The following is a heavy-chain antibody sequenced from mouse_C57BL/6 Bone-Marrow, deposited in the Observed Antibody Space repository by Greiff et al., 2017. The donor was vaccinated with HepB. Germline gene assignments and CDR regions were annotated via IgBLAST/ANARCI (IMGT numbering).Heavy chain of an antibody. V-gene: IGHV1-5*01. CDR1: GYTFTSYR. CDR3: TRDGYDKDYARVY. CDR2: IYPGNSDT. J-gene: IGHJ4*01. Sequence: EVQLQQSGTVLARPGASVKMSCKTSGYTFTSYRMHWVKQRPGQGLEWIGAIYPGNSDTSYKQKFKGKAKLTAVTSASTAYMELSSLTNEDSAVYYCTRDGYDKDYARVYWGQGTSVTVAS. D-gene: IGHD2-2*01.